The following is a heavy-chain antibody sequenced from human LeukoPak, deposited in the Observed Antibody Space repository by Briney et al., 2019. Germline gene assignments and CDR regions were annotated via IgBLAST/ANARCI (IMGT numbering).Heavy chain of an antibody. J-gene: IGHJ3*02. CDR2: IIPIFGTA. CDR1: GGTFSSYA. V-gene: IGHV1-69*13. D-gene: IGHD5-12*01. Sequence: SVKVSCKASGGTFSSYAISWVRQAPGQGLEWMGGIIPIFGTANYAQKFQGRVTITADESTSTAYMELSSLRSEDTAVYYCARDIAPGYSGYARSGDIWGQGTMVTVSS. CDR3: ARDIAPGYSGYARSGDI.